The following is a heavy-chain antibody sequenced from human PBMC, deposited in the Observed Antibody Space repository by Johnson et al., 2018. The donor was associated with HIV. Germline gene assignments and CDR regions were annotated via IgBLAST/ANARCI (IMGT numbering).Heavy chain of an antibody. CDR3: AKQYYGSGGSVHAFDI. D-gene: IGHD3-10*01. V-gene: IGHV3-66*04. CDR1: GFTVSNNY. Sequence: EVQLVESGGGLVQPGESLRLSCAASGFTVSNNYMHWVRQAPGKGLAWVSVIYRGGNTYYADSVKGRFIISRDNFKNTLYLQMNSLRAEDTAVYYCAKQYYGSGGSVHAFDIWGQGTMVTVSS. J-gene: IGHJ3*02. CDR2: IYRGGNT.